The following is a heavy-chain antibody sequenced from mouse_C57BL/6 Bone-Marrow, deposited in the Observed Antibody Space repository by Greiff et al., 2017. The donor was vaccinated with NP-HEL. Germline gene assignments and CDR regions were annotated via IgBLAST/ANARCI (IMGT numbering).Heavy chain of an antibody. V-gene: IGHV1-39*01. CDR2: INPNYGTT. D-gene: IGHD3-2*02. CDR1: GYSFTDYN. CDR3: ASQGYSSDYYAMDY. J-gene: IGHJ4*01. Sequence: LVKPGASVKISCKASGYSFTDYNMNWVKQSNGKSLEWIGVINPNYGTTSYNQKFKGKATLTVDQSSSTAYMQLNSLTSEDSAVYYCASQGYSSDYYAMDYWGQGTSVTVSS.